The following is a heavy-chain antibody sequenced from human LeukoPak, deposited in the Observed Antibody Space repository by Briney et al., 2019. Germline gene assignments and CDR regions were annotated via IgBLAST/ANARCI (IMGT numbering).Heavy chain of an antibody. D-gene: IGHD6-19*01. CDR2: ISYDGSNK. CDR1: GFTFSSYA. CDR3: ARDRQQQWLVLASQRYYYGMDV. V-gene: IGHV3-30*04. Sequence: GGSLRLSCAASGFTFSSYAMHWVRQAPGKGLEWVAVISYDGSNKYYADSVKGRFTISRDNSKNTLYLQMNSLRAEDTAVYYCARDRQQQWLVLASQRYYYGMDVWGKGTTVTVSS. J-gene: IGHJ6*04.